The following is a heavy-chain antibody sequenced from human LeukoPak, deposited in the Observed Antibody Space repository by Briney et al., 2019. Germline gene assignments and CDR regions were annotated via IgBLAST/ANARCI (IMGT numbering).Heavy chain of an antibody. CDR2: IKTDGSTT. Sequence: GGSLRLSCAVSGFTFSSSWMHWVRQAPGKGLVWVSHIKTDGSTTAYADSVKGRFSVSRDNSKNTLYLQMNSLRVEDTAVYYCARDRGEQLAVNYYGMDVWGQGTTVTVSS. D-gene: IGHD6-6*01. J-gene: IGHJ6*02. CDR3: ARDRGEQLAVNYYGMDV. CDR1: GFTFSSSW. V-gene: IGHV3-74*01.